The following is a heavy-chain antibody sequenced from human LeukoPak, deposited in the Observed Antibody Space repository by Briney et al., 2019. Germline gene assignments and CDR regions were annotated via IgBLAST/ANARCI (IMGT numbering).Heavy chain of an antibody. J-gene: IGHJ4*02. CDR1: GFTFSSYG. CDR3: AKVTYCGGDCYSYFDY. CDR2: ILSDGSKE. D-gene: IGHD2-21*02. V-gene: IGHV3-33*06. Sequence: PGGSLRLSCAASGFTFSSYGMHWVRQAPGKGPEWVAVILSDGSKEFYTGSVKGRFTISRDNSKNTLYLQMNSLRAEDTAVYYCAKVTYCGGDCYSYFDYWGQRTLVTVSS.